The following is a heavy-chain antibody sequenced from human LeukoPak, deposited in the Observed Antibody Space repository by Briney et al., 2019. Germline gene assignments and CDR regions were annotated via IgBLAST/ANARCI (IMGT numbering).Heavy chain of an antibody. Sequence: PSETLSLTCTVSGYSISSGYYWGWIRQPPGKGLEWIGSIYHSGSTYYNPSLKSRVTISVDTSKNQFSLKLSSVTAADTAVYYCARVLPAAANDFDYWGQGTLVTVSS. CDR2: IYHSGST. D-gene: IGHD6-13*01. V-gene: IGHV4-38-2*02. CDR1: GYSISSGYY. J-gene: IGHJ4*02. CDR3: ARVLPAAANDFDY.